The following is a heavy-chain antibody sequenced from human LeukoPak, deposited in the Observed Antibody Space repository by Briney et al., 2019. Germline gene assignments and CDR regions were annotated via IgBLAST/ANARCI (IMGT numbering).Heavy chain of an antibody. CDR1: GFTFSSYG. V-gene: IGHV3-23*01. J-gene: IGHJ4*02. Sequence: GGSLRLSCAASGFTFSSYGMSWVRQAPGKGLEWVSSISGSGGSTYYADSVKGRFTISRDNSKNTLFLQMNSLRAEDTAVYYCXKXXAXXVLDFWGQGTLVTV. CDR3: XKXXAXXVLDF. CDR2: ISGSGGST.